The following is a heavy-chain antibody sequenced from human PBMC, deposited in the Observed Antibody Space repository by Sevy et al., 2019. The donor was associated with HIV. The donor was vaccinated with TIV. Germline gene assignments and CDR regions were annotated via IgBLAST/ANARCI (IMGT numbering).Heavy chain of an antibody. J-gene: IGHJ4*02. V-gene: IGHV3-33*05. CDR1: GFTFSGHG. CDR2: ISHDGRST. CDR3: ARDYS. Sequence: GGSLRLSCAASGFTFSGHGMHWVRHAPGKGLEWLAVISHDGRSTFDADSVKGRFTISRDNVKNSVHLQMSSLRVEDTAMYYCARDYSWGQGTQVTVSS.